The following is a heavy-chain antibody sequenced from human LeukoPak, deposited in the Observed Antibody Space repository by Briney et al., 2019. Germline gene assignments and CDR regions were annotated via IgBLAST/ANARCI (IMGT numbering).Heavy chain of an antibody. Sequence: PSETLSLTCTVSGGSISSYYWSWIRQPPGKGLEWIGYIYYSGSTNYNPSLKSRVTISVDTSKNQFSLKLSSVTAADTAVYYCAIEQQLGAFDIWGQGTMVTVSS. J-gene: IGHJ3*02. CDR1: GGSISSYY. V-gene: IGHV4-59*08. CDR2: IYYSGST. D-gene: IGHD6-13*01. CDR3: AIEQQLGAFDI.